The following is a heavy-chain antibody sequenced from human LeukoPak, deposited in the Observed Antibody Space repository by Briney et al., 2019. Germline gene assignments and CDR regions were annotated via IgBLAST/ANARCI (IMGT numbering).Heavy chain of an antibody. V-gene: IGHV1-69*13. CDR2: IIPIFGTA. CDR1: GGTFSSYA. CDR3: AKFDTVMVNHDAFDI. Sequence: GASVKVSCKASGGTFSSYAISWVRQAPGQGLEWMGGIIPIFGTANYAQKFQGRVTITADESTSTAYMELSSLRVEDTALYYCAKFDTVMVNHDAFDIWGLGTMVTVSS. J-gene: IGHJ3*02. D-gene: IGHD5-18*01.